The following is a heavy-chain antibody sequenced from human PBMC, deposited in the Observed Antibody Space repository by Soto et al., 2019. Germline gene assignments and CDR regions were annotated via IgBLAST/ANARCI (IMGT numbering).Heavy chain of an antibody. Sequence: QVQLVQSGTEVKKPGASVKVSCKASGYTFRSYGISWVRQAPVQVLEGMGWISGYNGNTHYSQKFQCKVTMTTETSTSKDYMELRKLRSDDTAVYYCAKADSNYAGRFSYYYMDVWGTGTMVTVSS. CDR1: GYTFRSYG. CDR2: ISGYNGNT. V-gene: IGHV1-18*01. D-gene: IGHD4-4*01. CDR3: AKADSNYAGRFSYYYMDV. J-gene: IGHJ6*03.